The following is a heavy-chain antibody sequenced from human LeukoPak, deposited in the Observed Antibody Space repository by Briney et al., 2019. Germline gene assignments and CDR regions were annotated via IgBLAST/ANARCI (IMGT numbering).Heavy chain of an antibody. CDR3: ARSNSYGIFDY. CDR1: GGSMSPFY. Sequence: PSETLSLTCTVSGGSMSPFYWSWIRQSPGKGLEWIGSIYYSGGTNYNPSLKSRVTISVDTSKNQFSLELSSVTAADTAVYYCARSNSYGIFDYWGQGTLVTVSS. D-gene: IGHD5-18*01. CDR2: IYYSGGT. J-gene: IGHJ4*02. V-gene: IGHV4-59*12.